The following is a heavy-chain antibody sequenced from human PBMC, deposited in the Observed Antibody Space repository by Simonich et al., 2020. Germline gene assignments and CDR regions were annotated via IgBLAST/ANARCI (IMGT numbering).Heavy chain of an antibody. CDR3: ATGFEYSSSSWAFDI. J-gene: IGHJ3*02. CDR1: GYTFTDYY. CDR2: VDPEEGET. V-gene: IGHV1-69-2*01. D-gene: IGHD6-6*01. Sequence: EVQLVQSGAEVKKPGATVKISCKVSGYTFTDYYMHGVQQAPGKGLGLMRLVDPEEGETINAEKFQGRVTITADTSTDTAYMELSSLRSEDTAVYYCATGFEYSSSSWAFDIWGQGTMVTVSS.